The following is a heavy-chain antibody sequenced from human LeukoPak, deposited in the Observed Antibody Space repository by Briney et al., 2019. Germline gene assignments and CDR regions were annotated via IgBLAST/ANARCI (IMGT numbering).Heavy chain of an antibody. CDR2: IYYTGGGT. V-gene: IGHV4-59*01. Sequence: PSETLSLTCTVSGGSISSYYWSWIRQPPGKGLEWIGYIYYTGGGTNYNPSLKSRVTISVDTSQNQFSLKLSSVTAADTAVYYCASLYAREYSSSWYNYYYYYMDVWGKGTTVTVSS. CDR1: GGSISSYY. CDR3: ASLYAREYSSSWYNYYYYYMDV. D-gene: IGHD6-13*01. J-gene: IGHJ6*03.